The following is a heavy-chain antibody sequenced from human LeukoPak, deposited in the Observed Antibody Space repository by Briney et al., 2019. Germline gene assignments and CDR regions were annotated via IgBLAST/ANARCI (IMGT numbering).Heavy chain of an antibody. V-gene: IGHV3-21*01. Sequence: GGSLRLSCAASGFTFSSYSMNWVRQAPGKGLEWVSSISSSSSYIYYADSVKGRFTISRDNAKNPLYLQMNSLRAEDTAVYYCARDQVYAGLVITPHDYWGQGTLVTVSS. D-gene: IGHD3/OR15-3a*01. CDR1: GFTFSSYS. J-gene: IGHJ4*02. CDR2: ISSSSSYI. CDR3: ARDQVYAGLVITPHDY.